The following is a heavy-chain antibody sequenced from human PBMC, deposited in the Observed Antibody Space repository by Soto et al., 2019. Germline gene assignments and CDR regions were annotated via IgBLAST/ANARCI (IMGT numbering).Heavy chain of an antibody. CDR2: LSSSGNT. J-gene: IGHJ5*02. D-gene: IGHD2-15*01. Sequence: SETRSLTCTVSGGSLNSGTYLWNWVRQPPGKGLERIGHLSSSGNTDYNPSLKSRATISVDTSKTQFSLKLTSLTAADTASYAGGGRSSSGNWCDPWGPGTLGTVAS. CDR1: GGSLNSGTYL. V-gene: IGHV4-61*01. CDR3: GGRSSSGNWCDP.